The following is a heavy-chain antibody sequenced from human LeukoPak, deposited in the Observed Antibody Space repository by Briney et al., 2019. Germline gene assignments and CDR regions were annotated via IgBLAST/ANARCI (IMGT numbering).Heavy chain of an antibody. J-gene: IGHJ4*02. CDR1: GGSISSGGYY. V-gene: IGHV4-31*03. Sequence: SETLSLTCTVSGGSISSGGYYWSWIRQHPGKGLEWIGYIYYSGNTQYNPSLKSRLTISVDTSKNQFSLKLSSVTAADTAVYYCARGGYCSGGSCYYARYLDFDYWGQGTLVTVSS. CDR3: ARGGYCSGGSCYYARYLDFDY. D-gene: IGHD2-15*01. CDR2: IYYSGNT.